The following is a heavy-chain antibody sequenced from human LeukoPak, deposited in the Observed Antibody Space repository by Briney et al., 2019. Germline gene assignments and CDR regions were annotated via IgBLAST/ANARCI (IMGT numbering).Heavy chain of an antibody. CDR1: GFTFDDYA. J-gene: IGHJ4*02. CDR3: AKDIATMVRGAVDY. D-gene: IGHD3-10*01. CDR2: ISWNSGSI. V-gene: IGHV3-9*03. Sequence: QPGGSLRLSCAASGFTFDDYAMHWVRQAPGKGLEWVSGISWNSGSIGYADSVKGRFTISRDNAKNSLYQQMNSLRAEDMALYYCAKDIATMVRGAVDYWGQGTLVTVSS.